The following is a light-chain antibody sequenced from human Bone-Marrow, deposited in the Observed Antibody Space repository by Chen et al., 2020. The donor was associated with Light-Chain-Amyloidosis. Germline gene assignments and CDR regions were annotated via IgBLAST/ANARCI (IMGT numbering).Light chain of an antibody. CDR2: RDT. V-gene: IGLV3-25*03. Sequence: VSPGQTARITCSGDDLPTKYAYWYQQKPGQAPVLVIHRDTERPSGISERFSGSSSGTTATLTISGVQAEDEADYHCQSTDSSGTYEVIFGGGTKLTVL. CDR1: DLPTKY. J-gene: IGLJ2*01. CDR3: QSTDSSGTYEVI.